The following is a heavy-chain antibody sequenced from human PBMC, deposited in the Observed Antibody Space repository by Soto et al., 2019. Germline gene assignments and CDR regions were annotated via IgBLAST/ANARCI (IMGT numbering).Heavy chain of an antibody. Sequence: PSETLSLTCTVSGGSISSSSYYWGWIRQPPGKGLEWIGSIYYSGSTYYNPSLKSRVTISVDTSKNQFSLKLSSVTAADTAVYYCASQGITGTTYYYYYGMDVWGQGTKVTVSS. CDR1: GGSISSSSYY. CDR3: ASQGITGTTYYYYYGMDV. J-gene: IGHJ6*02. V-gene: IGHV4-39*01. CDR2: IYYSGST. D-gene: IGHD1-7*01.